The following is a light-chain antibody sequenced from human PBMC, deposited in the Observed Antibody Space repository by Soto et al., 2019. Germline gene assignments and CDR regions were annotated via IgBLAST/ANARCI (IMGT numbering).Light chain of an antibody. CDR3: QQSFSPLWT. CDR1: QSISNY. V-gene: IGKV1-39*01. J-gene: IGKJ1*01. CDR2: AAS. Sequence: DIQMTQSPSSLSASVGDRVTITCRASQSISNYLNWYQQKPGKAPKLLIYAASSMLSGVPSRFSGSGSETDFTLTISSLQPDDSATYYCQQSFSPLWTFGQGTKVEV.